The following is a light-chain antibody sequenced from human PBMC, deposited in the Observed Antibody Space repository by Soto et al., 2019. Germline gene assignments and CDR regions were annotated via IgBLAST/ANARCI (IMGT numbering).Light chain of an antibody. J-gene: IGKJ5*01. CDR2: GAS. V-gene: IGKV3-15*01. Sequence: EIVLTQSPATLSLSPGERATLSCRASQNIFNRVGWYQQKPGQAPRLLIYGASTRATDVPARFSGSGSGTEFTLTISSLQSEDFAVYYCQQYNRWSSITFGQGTRLEIK. CDR1: QNIFNR. CDR3: QQYNRWSSIT.